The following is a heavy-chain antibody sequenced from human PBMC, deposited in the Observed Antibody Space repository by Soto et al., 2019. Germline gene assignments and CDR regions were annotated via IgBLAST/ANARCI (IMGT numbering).Heavy chain of an antibody. Sequence: GGALRLSCAAPGVTFSGYSMNWVRQAPGKGLEWVSYISGSGGPISYADSVKGRFTVSRGNAKNSLSLQMNSLRAEDTAVYYCARDRDYSFDYWGQGTLVTVSS. CDR3: ARDRDYSFDY. D-gene: IGHD3-10*01. CDR1: GVTFSGYS. V-gene: IGHV3-48*01. J-gene: IGHJ4*02. CDR2: ISGSGGPI.